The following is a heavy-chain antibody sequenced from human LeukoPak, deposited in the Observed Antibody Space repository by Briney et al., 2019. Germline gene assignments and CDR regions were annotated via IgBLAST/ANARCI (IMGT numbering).Heavy chain of an antibody. CDR3: ATNYEPTKVYYYGMDV. J-gene: IGHJ6*02. CDR1: GGSISSGDYY. Sequence: SETLSLTCTVSGGSISSGDYYWSWIRQPPGKGLEWIGYIYYSGSTNYNPSLKSRVTISVDTSKNQFSLKLSSVTAADTAVYYCATNYEPTKVYYYGMDVWGQGTTVTVSS. D-gene: IGHD1-7*01. CDR2: IYYSGST. V-gene: IGHV4-61*08.